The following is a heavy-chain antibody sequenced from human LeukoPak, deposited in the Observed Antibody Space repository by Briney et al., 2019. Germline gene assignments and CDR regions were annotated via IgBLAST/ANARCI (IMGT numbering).Heavy chain of an antibody. CDR3: AREGSGYDY. CDR2: IKKDGSEK. D-gene: IGHD2-15*01. V-gene: IGHV3-7*01. CDR1: GFTLSRHW. J-gene: IGHJ4*02. Sequence: GESLRLSCVASGFTLSRHWMSWVRQAPGSGLEWVANIKKDGSEKNYEDSVKGRFTISRDNAKNLVYLQMTSLRVEDTATYYCAREGSGYDYWGQGTLVVVSS.